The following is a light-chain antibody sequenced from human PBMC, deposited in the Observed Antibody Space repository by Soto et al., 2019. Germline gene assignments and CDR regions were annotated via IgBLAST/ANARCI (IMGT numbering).Light chain of an antibody. V-gene: IGLV2-11*01. CDR1: SSDVGGYNY. J-gene: IGLJ3*02. CDR2: DVS. Sequence: QSALTQPRSVSGSPGQSVTISCTGTSSDVGGYNYVSWYQQHPGKAPKLMIYDVSKRPSGVPDRFSGSKSGNTASLTISGLQGEDEADYYCCSCAGSYTMGVFGGGTKVTVL. CDR3: CSCAGSYTMGV.